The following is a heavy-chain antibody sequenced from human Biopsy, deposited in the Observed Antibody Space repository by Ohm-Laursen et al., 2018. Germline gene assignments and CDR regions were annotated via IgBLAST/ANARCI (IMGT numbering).Heavy chain of an antibody. CDR2: NIPILGTG. D-gene: IGHD3-9*01. V-gene: IGHV1-69*06. CDR1: GGTFSNYG. Sequence: SVKVSCNAPGGTFSNYGVNWVRQAPGQGLEWLGGNIPILGTGNYTQKFQDRVTVAADTSTSTATMELRSLRSDDTAVYYCATKLTGYFHHWGQGTLVIVSS. J-gene: IGHJ1*01. CDR3: ATKLTGYFHH.